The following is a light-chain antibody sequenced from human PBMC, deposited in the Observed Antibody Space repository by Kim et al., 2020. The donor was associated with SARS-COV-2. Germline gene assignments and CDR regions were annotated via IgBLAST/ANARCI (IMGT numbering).Light chain of an antibody. Sequence: ASTGDRVTITCLASQGISSYLAWYQQKPGKAPKLLIYAASTLQSGVPSRFSGSGSGTDSTLTISCLQSEDFATYYCQQYYSYPWTFGQGTKVDIK. CDR2: AAS. V-gene: IGKV1-8*01. J-gene: IGKJ1*01. CDR3: QQYYSYPWT. CDR1: QGISSY.